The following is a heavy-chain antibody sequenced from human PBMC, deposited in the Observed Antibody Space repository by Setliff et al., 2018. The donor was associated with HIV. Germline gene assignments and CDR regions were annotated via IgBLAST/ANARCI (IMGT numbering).Heavy chain of an antibody. V-gene: IGHV1-3*01. J-gene: IGHJ4*02. CDR1: GYTFTSYA. Sequence: ASVKVSCKASGYTFTSYAMHWVRQAPGQGLEWMGWINAGNGNTKYSQKFQGRVTITTDTSTSTAYMELSSLRSEDTAVYYCARTLFPSSSLFSNWGQGTLVTVSS. CDR2: INAGNGNT. D-gene: IGHD6-13*01. CDR3: ARTLFPSSSLFSN.